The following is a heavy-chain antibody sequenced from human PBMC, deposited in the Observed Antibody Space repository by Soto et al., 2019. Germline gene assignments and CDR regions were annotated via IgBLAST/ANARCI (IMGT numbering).Heavy chain of an antibody. CDR2: ISGSGGSR. Sequence: EVQLLESGGGLVQPGGSLRLSCAASGFTFSSYDMSWVRQAPGKGLEWVSGISGSGGSRYYADSVKGRFTISRDNSEDTLYLQMNSLRAEDTAVYYCAKSLPGQRITIFGVLIKGFDYWGQGTLVTVDS. J-gene: IGHJ4*02. CDR3: AKSLPGQRITIFGVLIKGFDY. D-gene: IGHD3-3*01. CDR1: GFTFSSYD. V-gene: IGHV3-23*01.